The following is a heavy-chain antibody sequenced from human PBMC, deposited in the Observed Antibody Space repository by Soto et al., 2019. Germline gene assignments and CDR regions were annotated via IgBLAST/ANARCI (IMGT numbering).Heavy chain of an antibody. CDR2: IPSRGRP. D-gene: IGHD5-12*01. V-gene: IGHV4-30-4*01. CDR1: GAPVAGGSYY. CDR3: ARDTYSGYDFGL. Sequence: TSETLSLTCSVSGAPVAGGSYYWSWVRQPPGKGLEWIGYIPSRGRPFYNPSLTSRGTISADTSKNQLSLQLTSVTAADTAVYYCARDTYSGYDFGLWGQGTLVTVSS. J-gene: IGHJ5*02.